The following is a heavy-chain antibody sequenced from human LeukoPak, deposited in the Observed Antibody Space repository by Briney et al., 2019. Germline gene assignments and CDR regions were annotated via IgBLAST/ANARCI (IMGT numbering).Heavy chain of an antibody. V-gene: IGHV3-23*01. CDR3: AKYDSSSSIYYYYMGV. J-gene: IGHJ6*03. D-gene: IGHD6-6*01. Sequence: GSLRLSCAASGFTFSNYAMAWVRQAPRKGLEWVSAISGSGGSIYLADSVKGRFIISRDNSKNTLSLQMNSLRAEDTAVYYCAKYDSSSSIYYYYMGVWGKGTTVTVSS. CDR2: ISGSGGSI. CDR1: GFTFSNYA.